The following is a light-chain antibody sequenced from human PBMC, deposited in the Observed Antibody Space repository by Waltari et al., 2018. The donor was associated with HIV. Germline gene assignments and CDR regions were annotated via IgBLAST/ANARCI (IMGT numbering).Light chain of an antibody. CDR3: CSYAGSDTFVL. J-gene: IGLJ2*01. V-gene: IGLV2-23*02. CDR2: DVT. Sequence: QSALTQPASVSGSPGQSITISCAGGSTDVGVYNYVSWYQQYPGKVPKVVIYDVTERPSGVSNRFSGSKSGNTASLTISGLQAEDEADYYCCSYAGSDTFVLFGGGTKLTIL. CDR1: STDVGVYNY.